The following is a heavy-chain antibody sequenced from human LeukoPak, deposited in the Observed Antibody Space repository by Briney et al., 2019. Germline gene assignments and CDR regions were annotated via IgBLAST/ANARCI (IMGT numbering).Heavy chain of an antibody. V-gene: IGHV3-23*01. CDR1: GFTFSSHN. J-gene: IGHJ4*02. CDR2: ISGSGGST. Sequence: GGSLRLSCAASGFTFSSHNMNWVRQAPGKGLEWVSAISGSGGSTYYADSVKGRFTISRDNSKNTLYLQMNSLRAEDTAVYYCAKGLYYDILTGYSTAPSSFDYWGQGTLVTVSS. CDR3: AKGLYYDILTGYSTAPSSFDY. D-gene: IGHD3-9*01.